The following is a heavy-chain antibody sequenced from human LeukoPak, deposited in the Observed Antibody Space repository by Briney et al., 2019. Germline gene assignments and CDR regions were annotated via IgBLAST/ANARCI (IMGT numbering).Heavy chain of an antibody. Sequence: PSQTLSLTCTVSGGSISSGSYYWSWIRQPAGKGLEWIGRIYTSGSTYYNPSLKSRVTISVDTSKNQFSLKLSSVTAADTAVYYCARDKYSSGWYEDYWGQGTLVTVSS. CDR1: GGSISSGSYY. J-gene: IGHJ4*02. V-gene: IGHV4-61*02. CDR3: ARDKYSSGWYEDY. D-gene: IGHD6-19*01. CDR2: IYTSGST.